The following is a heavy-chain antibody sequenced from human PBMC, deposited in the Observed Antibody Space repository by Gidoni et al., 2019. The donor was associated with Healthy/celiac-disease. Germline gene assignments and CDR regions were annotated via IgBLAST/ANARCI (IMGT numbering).Heavy chain of an antibody. V-gene: IGHV4-61*02. CDR2: IYTSGST. J-gene: IGHJ3*02. CDR1: GGSISGGIYY. D-gene: IGHD4-17*01. Sequence: QMQLQESDPGLVKPSQTLSLTCTVTGGSISGGIYYWSVIRQPAGKGLEWIGRIYTSGSTNYNPSLKSRVTISVDTSKNQFSLKLSSVTAADTAVYYCARGELEVTTIAFDAFDIWGQGTMVTVSS. CDR3: ARGELEVTTIAFDAFDI.